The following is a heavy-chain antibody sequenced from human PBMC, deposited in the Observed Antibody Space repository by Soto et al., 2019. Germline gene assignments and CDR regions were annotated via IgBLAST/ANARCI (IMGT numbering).Heavy chain of an antibody. Sequence: SETLSLTCAVYGGSFSGYYWSWIRQPPGKGLEWIGEINHSGSTNYNPSLKSRVTISVDTSKNQFSLKLSSVTAADTAVYYCARAATTAGTGTFDIWGQGTMVTVSS. D-gene: IGHD6-13*01. CDR3: ARAATTAGTGTFDI. J-gene: IGHJ3*02. CDR1: GGSFSGYY. V-gene: IGHV4-34*01. CDR2: INHSGST.